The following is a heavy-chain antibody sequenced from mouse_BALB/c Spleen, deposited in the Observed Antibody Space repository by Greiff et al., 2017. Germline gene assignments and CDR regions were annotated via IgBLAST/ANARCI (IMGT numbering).Heavy chain of an antibody. V-gene: IGHV5-6-2*01. Sequence: EVMLVESGGGLVKLGGSLKLSCAASGFTFSSYYMSWVRQTPEKRLELVAAINSNGGSTYYPDTVKGRFTISRDNAKNTLYLQMSSLKSEDTALYYCARHPVAHYFDYWGQGTSVTVSS. CDR2: INSNGGST. J-gene: IGHJ4*01. CDR1: GFTFSSYY. CDR3: ARHPVAHYFDY. D-gene: IGHD1-1*01.